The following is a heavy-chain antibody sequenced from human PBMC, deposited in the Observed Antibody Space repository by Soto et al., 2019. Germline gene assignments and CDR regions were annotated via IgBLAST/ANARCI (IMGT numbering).Heavy chain of an antibody. D-gene: IGHD3-22*01. CDR3: AKDSMIAVVRPYDAFDI. J-gene: IGHJ3*02. V-gene: IGHV3-23*01. CDR2: ISGSGGST. CDR1: GFTFSSYA. Sequence: GGSLRLSCAASGFTFSSYAMSWVRQAPGKGLEWVSAISGSGGSTYYADSVKGRFTISRDNSKNTLYLQMNSLRAEDTAVHYCAKDSMIAVVRPYDAFDIWGQGTMVTVSS.